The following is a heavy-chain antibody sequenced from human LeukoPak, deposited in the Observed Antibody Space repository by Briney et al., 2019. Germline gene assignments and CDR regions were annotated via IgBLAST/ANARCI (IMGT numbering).Heavy chain of an antibody. V-gene: IGHV1-2*02. Sequence: EASVKVSCKASGYTFTGYYMHWVRQAPGQGLEWMGWINPNSGGTNYAQKFQGRVAMTRDTSISTAYMELSRLRSDDTAVYYCARGTYYDFWSGYYNQLNYYYYYYMDVWGKGTTVTVSS. D-gene: IGHD3-3*01. CDR2: INPNSGGT. CDR3: ARGTYYDFWSGYYNQLNYYYYYYMDV. CDR1: GYTFTGYY. J-gene: IGHJ6*03.